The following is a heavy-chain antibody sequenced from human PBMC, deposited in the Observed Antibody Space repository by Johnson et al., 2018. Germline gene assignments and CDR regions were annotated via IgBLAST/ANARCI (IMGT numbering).Heavy chain of an antibody. V-gene: IGHV3-66*02. CDR3: ARTTRGAFDI. CDR1: GFSVSGDY. CDR2: IYSEGST. D-gene: IGHD4-17*01. Sequence: EQLVQSGGGLVQPGGSLRLSCAASGFSVSGDYMNWVRQAPGKGLEWVSVIYSEGSTHYADSVKGRFTVSRDISKNTLYLQMSSLRAEATAVYFCARTTRGAFDIWGQVTMVTVSS. J-gene: IGHJ3*02.